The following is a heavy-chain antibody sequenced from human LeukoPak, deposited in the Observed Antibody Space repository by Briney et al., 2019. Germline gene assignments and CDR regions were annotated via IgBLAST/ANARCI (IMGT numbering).Heavy chain of an antibody. CDR1: GFTFSNFP. J-gene: IGHJ4*02. CDR3: VKAILFGSVSYYAD. V-gene: IGHV3-64D*09. CDR2: VSSDGGST. D-gene: IGHD3-22*01. Sequence: GGSLRLSCPASGFTFSNFPMHWVRQAPGKGLEYVSAVSSDGGSTYYADSVRGRFTISRDNSKSTLSLQMGSLRAEDTAVYYCVKAILFGSVSYYADWGQGTLVTVSS.